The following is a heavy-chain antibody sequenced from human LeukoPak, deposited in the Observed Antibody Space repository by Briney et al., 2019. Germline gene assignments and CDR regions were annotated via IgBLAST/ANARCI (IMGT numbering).Heavy chain of an antibody. CDR2: INPSGGST. CDR1: GYTFTSYY. Sequence: ASVKVSCKASGYTFTSYYMHWVRQAPGQGLEWMGIINPSGGSTSYAQKFQGRVTMTRDTSTSTVYMELSSLKASDTAMYYCARRCSGSYLYWGQGTLVTVSS. V-gene: IGHV1-46*01. J-gene: IGHJ4*02. CDR3: ARRCSGSYLY. D-gene: IGHD1-26*01.